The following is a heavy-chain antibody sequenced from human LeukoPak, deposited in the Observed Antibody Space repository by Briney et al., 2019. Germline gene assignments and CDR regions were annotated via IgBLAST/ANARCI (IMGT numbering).Heavy chain of an antibody. Sequence: HPGGSLRLSCTASGFTFGDYAMSWVRQAPGKGLEWVGFIRSKAYGGTTEYAASVKGRFTISRDDSKSIAYLQMNSLKTEDTAVYYCTVSSTSWNALDIWGQGTMVTVSS. V-gene: IGHV3-49*04. CDR1: GFTFGDYA. CDR2: IRSKAYGGTT. CDR3: TVSSTSWNALDI. D-gene: IGHD2-2*01. J-gene: IGHJ3*02.